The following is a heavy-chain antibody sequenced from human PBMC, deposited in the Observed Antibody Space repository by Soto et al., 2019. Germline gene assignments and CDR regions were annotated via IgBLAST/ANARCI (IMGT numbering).Heavy chain of an antibody. V-gene: IGHV4-30-4*01. CDR2: VSYPESA. CDR1: GASIRRTYYY. CDR3: VRTARQGAVALNWFDR. J-gene: IGHJ5*02. Sequence: PSETLSLTCTVSGASIRRTYYYWIWIRQAQGKGXEGIGYVSYPESAYHNPSVMSRLTISVDTSKKQSSLKLTSVTAAETAAYYCVRTARQGAVALNWFDRWGQGTQVTVSS. D-gene: IGHD2-21*02.